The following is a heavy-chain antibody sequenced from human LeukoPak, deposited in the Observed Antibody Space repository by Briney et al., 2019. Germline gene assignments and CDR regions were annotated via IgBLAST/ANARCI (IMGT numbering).Heavy chain of an antibody. D-gene: IGHD3-10*01. CDR3: ARRGMDGSGSYYTFDY. Sequence: ASVKVSCKASGYTFTGYYMHWVRQAPGQGLGWRGWINPNSGGTNYAQKLQGRVTMTRDTSISTAYMELSRLRSDDTAVYYCARRGMDGSGSYYTFDYWGQGTLVTVSS. CDR1: GYTFTGYY. CDR2: INPNSGGT. J-gene: IGHJ4*02. V-gene: IGHV1-2*02.